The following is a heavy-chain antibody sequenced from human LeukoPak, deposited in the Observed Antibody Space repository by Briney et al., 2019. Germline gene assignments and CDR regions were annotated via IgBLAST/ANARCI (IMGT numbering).Heavy chain of an antibody. CDR1: GFTFSSYG. V-gene: IGHV3-30*02. CDR3: AKDRYGGNNYFDY. J-gene: IGHJ4*02. CDR2: IRYDGSNK. Sequence: PGGSLRLSCAASGFTFSSYGMHWVRQAPGKGLEWVAFIRYDGSNKYYADSVKGRFTISRDNSKNTLYLHMNSLRAEDTAVYYCAKDRYGGNNYFDYWGQGTLVTVSS. D-gene: IGHD4-23*01.